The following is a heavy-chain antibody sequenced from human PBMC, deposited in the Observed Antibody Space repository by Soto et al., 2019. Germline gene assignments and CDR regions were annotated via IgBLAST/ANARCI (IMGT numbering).Heavy chain of an antibody. CDR2: INPNSGGT. CDR1: GYTFTGYY. CDR3: ARDRTTSRYCTKGVCYDAFDI. J-gene: IGHJ3*02. D-gene: IGHD2-8*01. V-gene: IGHV1-2*04. Sequence: QVQLVQSGAEVKKPGASVKVSCKASGYTFTGYYMHWVRQSPGQGLEWMCWINPNSGGTNYAQKFKGWGTMTRDTSISTAYMELSRLRSDDTAVYYCARDRTTSRYCTKGVCYDAFDIWGQGTMVTVSS.